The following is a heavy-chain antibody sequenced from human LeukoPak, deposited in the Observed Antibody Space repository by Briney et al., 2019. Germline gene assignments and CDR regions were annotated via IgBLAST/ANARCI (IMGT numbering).Heavy chain of an antibody. D-gene: IGHD4-11*01. J-gene: IGHJ4*02. CDR3: ARGVRRGPQYYFDY. CDR2: IKQDGSEK. V-gene: IGHV3-7*01. CDR1: GFTFSSYW. Sequence: PGGSLRLSCAASGFTFSSYWMSWVRQAPGKGLEWVANIKQDGSEKYYVDSVKGRFTISRDNAKNSLYLQMNSMRAEDTAVYYSARGVRRGPQYYFDYWGQGTLVTVSS.